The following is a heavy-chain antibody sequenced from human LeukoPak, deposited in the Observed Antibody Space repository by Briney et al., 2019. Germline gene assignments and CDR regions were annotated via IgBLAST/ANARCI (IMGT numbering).Heavy chain of an antibody. CDR1: GFTFSSYA. Sequence: GGSLRLSCAASGFTFSSYAMSWVRQAPGKGLEWVSAISGSSGSTYYADSVKGRFTISRDNSKNTLYLQMNSLRAEDTAVYYCATDTVSYYYGMDVWGQGTTVTVSS. D-gene: IGHD4-11*01. CDR3: ATDTVSYYYGMDV. CDR2: ISGSSGST. V-gene: IGHV3-23*01. J-gene: IGHJ6*02.